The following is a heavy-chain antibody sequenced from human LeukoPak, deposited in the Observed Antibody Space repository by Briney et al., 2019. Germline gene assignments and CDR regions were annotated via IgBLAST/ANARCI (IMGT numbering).Heavy chain of an antibody. CDR2: IIPIFGTA. V-gene: IGHV1-69*06. J-gene: IGHJ4*02. CDR1: GGTFSSYA. D-gene: IGHD7-27*01. CDR3: ARSLGVGGGFDY. Sequence: ASVKVSCKASGGTFSSYAISWVRQAPGQGLEWMGGIIPIFGTANYAQKFQGRVTITADKSTSTAYMELSSLRSEDTAVYYCARSLGVGGGFDYWGQGTLVTVSS.